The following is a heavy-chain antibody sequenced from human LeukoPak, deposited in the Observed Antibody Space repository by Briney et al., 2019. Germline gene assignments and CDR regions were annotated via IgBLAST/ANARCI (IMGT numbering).Heavy chain of an antibody. CDR1: GFTFSTYS. CDR3: AKDVVPDSGWDLDY. J-gene: IGHJ4*02. CDR2: IYPSGDST. Sequence: PGGSLRLSCAASGFTFSTYSMTWVRQGPGKGLEGVSSIYPSGDSTFSADSVKGRFTISRDNSKNTLYLQMSSLRTEDTAIYYCAKDVVPDSGWDLDYWGQGTLVTVSS. V-gene: IGHV3-23*01. D-gene: IGHD6-19*01.